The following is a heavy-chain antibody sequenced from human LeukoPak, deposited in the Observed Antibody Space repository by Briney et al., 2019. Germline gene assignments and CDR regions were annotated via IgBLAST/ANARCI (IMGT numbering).Heavy chain of an antibody. J-gene: IGHJ4*02. Sequence: SVKVSCKASGGTFSSYAISWVRQAPGQGLEWMGGIIPIFGTANYAQKFQGRVTITADESTSTAYMELSSLRSEDTAVYYCARMEGPGVILDSPFDYWGQGTLVTVSS. V-gene: IGHV1-69*01. CDR3: ARMEGPGVILDSPFDY. CDR2: IIPIFGTA. CDR1: GGTFSSYA. D-gene: IGHD3-10*01.